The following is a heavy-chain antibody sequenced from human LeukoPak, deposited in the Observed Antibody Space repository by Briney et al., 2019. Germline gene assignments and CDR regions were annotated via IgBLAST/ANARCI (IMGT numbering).Heavy chain of an antibody. D-gene: IGHD6-19*01. CDR2: IWYDGSNK. V-gene: IGHV3-33*01. CDR1: GFTFSSYG. CDR3: ARDGIDSSGWYLGFDYYYYGMDV. J-gene: IGHJ6*02. Sequence: GGSLRLSCAASGFTFSSYGMHWVRRAPGKGLEWVAVIWYDGSNKYYADSVKGRFTNSRDNSKNTLYLQMNSLRAEDTAVYYCARDGIDSSGWYLGFDYYYYGMDVWGQGTTVTVSS.